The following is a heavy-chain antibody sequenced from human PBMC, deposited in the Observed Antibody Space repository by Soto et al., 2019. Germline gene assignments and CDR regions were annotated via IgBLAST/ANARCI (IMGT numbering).Heavy chain of an antibody. CDR3: ARPHRGAWRGVAAAAPYLDS. CDR1: GGSVNSGDYY. CDR2: IYYSGST. J-gene: IGHJ4*02. V-gene: IGHV4-61*08. Sequence: SETLSLTCTVSGGSVNSGDYYWSWIRRPPGKGLEWIGYIYYSGSTNYNPSLKSRVTISVDTSKNQFSLRLGSVTVEDTAVYYCARPHRGAWRGVAAAAPYLDSWGPGILVTVSS. D-gene: IGHD6-25*01.